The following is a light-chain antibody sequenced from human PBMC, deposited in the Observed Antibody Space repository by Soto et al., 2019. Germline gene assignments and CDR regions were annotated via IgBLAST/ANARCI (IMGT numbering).Light chain of an antibody. J-gene: IGKJ1*01. CDR1: QSVSSSY. V-gene: IGKV3-20*01. CDR3: QQYGSSWT. CDR2: ATS. Sequence: EIVLTPSPGTLSLSPVERATLSCRASQSVSSSYLAWYQQKPGQAPRLLIFATSRRATDIPDRFSGSGSGTDFTLAIRRLEPEDFAVYYCQQYGSSWTFGQGTKVDI.